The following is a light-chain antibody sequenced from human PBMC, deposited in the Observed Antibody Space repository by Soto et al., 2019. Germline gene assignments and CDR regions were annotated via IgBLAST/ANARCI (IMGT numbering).Light chain of an antibody. V-gene: IGKV1-5*01. Sequence: DIQMTKSPSTLSAYVGDRVTMTCRASQSISSWLAWYQQKPGKAPKLLIYDASSLESGVPSRFSGSGSGTEFTLTISSLQPDDFATYYCQQYNSYPWTFGQGTKVDI. CDR2: DAS. CDR1: QSISSW. CDR3: QQYNSYPWT. J-gene: IGKJ1*01.